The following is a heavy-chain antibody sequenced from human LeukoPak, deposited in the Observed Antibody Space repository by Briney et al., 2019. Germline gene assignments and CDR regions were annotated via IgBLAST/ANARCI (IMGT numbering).Heavy chain of an antibody. CDR2: ISAYNGNT. V-gene: IGHV1-18*01. CDR3: ARADIVATITNFDY. J-gene: IGHJ4*02. Sequence: ASVKVSCKASGYTFTSYDINWVRQAPGQGLEWMGWISAYNGNTNYAQKLQGRVTMTTDTSTSTAYMELRSLRSDDTAVYYCARADIVATITNFDYWGQGTLVTVSS. CDR1: GYTFTSYD. D-gene: IGHD5-12*01.